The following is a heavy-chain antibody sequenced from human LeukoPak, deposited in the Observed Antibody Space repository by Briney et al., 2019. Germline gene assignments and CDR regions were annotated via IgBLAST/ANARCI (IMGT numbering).Heavy chain of an antibody. V-gene: IGHV3-11*06. CDR2: ISSSSSYI. CDR3: ARDGNYGSGRGFYYYYYYMDV. J-gene: IGHJ6*03. D-gene: IGHD3-10*01. Sequence: GGSLRLSCAASGFTFSDYYMSWIRQAPGKGLEWVSSISSSSSYIYYADSVKGRFTISRDNAKNSLYLQMNSLRAEDTAVYYCARDGNYGSGRGFYYYYYYMDVWGKGTTVTISS. CDR1: GFTFSDYY.